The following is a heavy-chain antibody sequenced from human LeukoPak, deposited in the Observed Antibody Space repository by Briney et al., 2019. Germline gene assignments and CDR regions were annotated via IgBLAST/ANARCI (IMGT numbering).Heavy chain of an antibody. CDR3: ARDYYTSGSPNDF. CDR1: GFTFRSYW. V-gene: IGHV3-74*01. J-gene: IGHJ4*02. CDR2: INSDGGST. D-gene: IGHD3-10*01. Sequence: GGSLRLSCAASGFTFRSYWMHWVRQAPGEGLVWVSRINSDGGSTNYADSVRSRFTISRDNAKNTLYLQMNSLRVDDTAVYYCARDYYTSGSPNDFWGQGTLVTVSS.